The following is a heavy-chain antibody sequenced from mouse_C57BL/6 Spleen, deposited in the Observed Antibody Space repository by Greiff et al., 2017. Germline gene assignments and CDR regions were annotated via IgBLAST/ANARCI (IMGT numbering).Heavy chain of an antibody. V-gene: IGHV1-50*01. J-gene: IGHJ2*01. CDR1: GYTFTSYW. CDR2: IDPSDSYT. CDR3: ARTTRYYFDY. Sequence: QVQLQQPGAELVKPGASVKLSCKASGYTFTSYWMQWVKQRPGQGLEWIGEIDPSDSYTNYNQKFKGKATLTVDTSSSTAYMQLSSLTSEDSAVYYCARTTRYYFDYWGQGTTLTVSS. D-gene: IGHD2-12*01.